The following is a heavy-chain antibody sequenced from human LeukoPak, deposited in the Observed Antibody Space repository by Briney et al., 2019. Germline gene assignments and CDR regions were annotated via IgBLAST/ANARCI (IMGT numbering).Heavy chain of an antibody. CDR2: ISGSGGST. CDR1: GFTFSSYA. V-gene: IGHV3-23*01. Sequence: GGSLRLSCAASGFTFSSYAMSWVRQAPGKGLEWVLAISGSGGSTYYADSVKGRFTTSRDNSKNTLYLQMNSLRAEDTAVYYCAKERDPVVVIAMGYFDYWGQGTLVTVSS. J-gene: IGHJ4*02. D-gene: IGHD2-21*01. CDR3: AKERDPVVVIAMGYFDY.